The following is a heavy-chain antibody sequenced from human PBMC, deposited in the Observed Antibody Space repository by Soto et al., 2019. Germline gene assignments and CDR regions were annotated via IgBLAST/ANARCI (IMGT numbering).Heavy chain of an antibody. V-gene: IGHV3-74*01. CDR1: GFTFSSYW. CDR3: AKVPQAAAAPYYFDY. CDR2: INSDGSST. J-gene: IGHJ4*02. D-gene: IGHD6-13*01. Sequence: GGSLRLSCAASGFTFSSYWMHWVRQAPGKGLVWVSRINSDGSSTSYADSVKGRFTISRDNSKNTLYLQMNSLRAEDTAVYYCAKVPQAAAAPYYFDYWGQGTLVTVSS.